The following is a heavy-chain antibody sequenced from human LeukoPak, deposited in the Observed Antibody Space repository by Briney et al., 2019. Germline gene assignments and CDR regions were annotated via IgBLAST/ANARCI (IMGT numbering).Heavy chain of an antibody. CDR3: ARGPLAVAGWFDP. D-gene: IGHD6-19*01. CDR1: GYTFTGYY. V-gene: IGHV1-2*04. J-gene: IGHJ5*02. Sequence: ASVKVSCKASGYTFTGYYMHWVRQAPGQGLERMGWINPNSGGTNYAQKFQGWVTMTRDTSISTAYMELSRLRSDDTAVYYCARGPLAVAGWFDPWGQGTLVTVSS. CDR2: INPNSGGT.